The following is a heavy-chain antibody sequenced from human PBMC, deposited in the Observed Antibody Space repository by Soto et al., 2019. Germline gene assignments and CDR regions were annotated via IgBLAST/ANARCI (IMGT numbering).Heavy chain of an antibody. V-gene: IGHV3-30*04. CDR3: AREWAAAGPPENDY. J-gene: IGHJ4*02. Sequence: GGSLRLSCAASGFTFSSYAMHWVRQAPGKGLEWVAVISYDGSNKYYADSVKGRFTISRDNSKNTLYLQMNSLRAEDTAVYYCAREWAAAGPPENDYWGQGTLVTVSS. CDR1: GFTFSSYA. CDR2: ISYDGSNK. D-gene: IGHD6-13*01.